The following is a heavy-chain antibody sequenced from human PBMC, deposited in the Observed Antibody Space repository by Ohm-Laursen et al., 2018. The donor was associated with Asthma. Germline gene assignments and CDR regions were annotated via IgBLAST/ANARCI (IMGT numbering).Heavy chain of an antibody. CDR2: IYYSGST. V-gene: IGHV4-31*03. Sequence: SETLSLTCTVSGGSIGSDDYYWSWIRQPPGKGLEWIGYIYYSGSTYYNPSLKSRVTISVDTSKNQFSLKLSSVTAADTAVYYCARGGLTMIEDYWGQGTLVTVSS. CDR1: GGSIGSDDYY. D-gene: IGHD3-22*01. CDR3: ARGGLTMIEDY. J-gene: IGHJ4*02.